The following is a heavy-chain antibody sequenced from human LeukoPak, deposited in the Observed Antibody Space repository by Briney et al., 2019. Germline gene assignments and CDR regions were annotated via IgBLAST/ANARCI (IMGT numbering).Heavy chain of an antibody. V-gene: IGHV3-74*01. Sequence: GGSLRLSCAAAGFAFTSYAMSWVRQAPGKGLVWVSRINSDGSSTSYADSVKGRFTISRDNAKNTLYLQMNSLRAEDTAVYYCARESSYYFDYWGQGTLVTVSS. CDR3: ARESSYYFDY. CDR1: GFAFTSYA. J-gene: IGHJ4*02. CDR2: INSDGSST. D-gene: IGHD6-6*01.